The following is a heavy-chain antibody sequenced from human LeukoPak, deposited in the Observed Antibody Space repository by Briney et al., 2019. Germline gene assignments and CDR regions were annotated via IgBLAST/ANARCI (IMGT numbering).Heavy chain of an antibody. J-gene: IGHJ4*02. CDR1: GFTFSNYA. CDR2: ISGGGSKT. D-gene: IGHD3-10*01. Sequence: GGSLRLSCAASGFTFSNYAMSWVRQAPGRGLGWVSAISGGGSKTHYADSVKGRFTISRDNSKNTLYLEMNSLRAEDTAVHYCAKQVGYYYDSWSSILDYWGQGTLVTVSS. V-gene: IGHV3-23*01. CDR3: AKQVGYYYDSWSSILDY.